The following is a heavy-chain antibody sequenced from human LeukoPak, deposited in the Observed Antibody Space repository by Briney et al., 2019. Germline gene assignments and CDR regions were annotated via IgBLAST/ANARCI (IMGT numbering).Heavy chain of an antibody. J-gene: IGHJ4*02. CDR1: GYTFTGYY. Sequence: VASVKVSCKASGYTFTGYYMHWVRPAPGQGREWMGWVNPNSGGTNYAQKFQGRVTMTRDTSISTAYMELSRLRSDDTAVYYCARDPGYCSGGSCYGFDYWGQGTLVTVSS. CDR3: ARDPGYCSGGSCYGFDY. V-gene: IGHV1-2*02. CDR2: VNPNSGGT. D-gene: IGHD2-15*01.